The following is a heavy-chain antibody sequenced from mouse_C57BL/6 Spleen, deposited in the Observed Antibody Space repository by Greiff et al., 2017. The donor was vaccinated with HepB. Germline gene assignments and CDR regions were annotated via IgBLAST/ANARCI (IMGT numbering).Heavy chain of an antibody. V-gene: IGHV1-74*01. J-gene: IGHJ4*01. CDR3: AKFRPYYAMDY. CDR1: GYTFTSYW. Sequence: QVHVKQPGAELVKPGASVKVSCKASGYTFTSYWMHWVKQRPGQGLEWIGRIHPSDSDTNYNQKFKGKATLTVDKSSSTAYMQLSSLTSEDSAVYYCAKFRPYYAMDYWGQGTSVTVSS. CDR2: IHPSDSDT.